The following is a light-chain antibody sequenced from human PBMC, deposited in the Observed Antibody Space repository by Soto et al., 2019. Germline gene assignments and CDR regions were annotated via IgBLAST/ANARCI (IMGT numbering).Light chain of an antibody. J-gene: IGKJ1*01. V-gene: IGKV3-11*01. CDR3: QQRSNWRPTLT. CDR2: DAS. Sequence: EMGLTQAPATLSLSPGERATLSCRASQSVSTYLAWHQQKPCQAPRLLVYDASIRSTGTPARFSDIGSGTDVTLTITSLEPEDFGVYYCQQRSNWRPTLTFGQGNKVDIK. CDR1: QSVSTY.